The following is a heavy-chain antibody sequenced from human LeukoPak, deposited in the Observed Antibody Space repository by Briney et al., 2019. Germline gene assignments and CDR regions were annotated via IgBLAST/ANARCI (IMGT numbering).Heavy chain of an antibody. CDR1: GGSISSGSYY. V-gene: IGHV4-61*02. CDR2: IYTSGST. D-gene: IGHD3-22*01. J-gene: IGHJ4*02. Sequence: SETLSLTCTVSGGSISSGSYYWSWIRQPAGKGLEWIGRIYTSGSTNYNPSLKSRVTISVDTSKNQFSLKLSSVTAADTAVYYCARDVLDTMMVNWGQGTLVTVSS. CDR3: ARDVLDTMMVN.